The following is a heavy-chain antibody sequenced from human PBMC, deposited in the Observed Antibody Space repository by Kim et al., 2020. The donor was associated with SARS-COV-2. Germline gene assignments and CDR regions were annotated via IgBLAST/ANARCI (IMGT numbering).Heavy chain of an antibody. D-gene: IGHD5-18*01. CDR3: ASLGGIQEFDY. CDR2: T. Sequence: TNDRPSFQGHVTISADKSISTAYLQWSSLKASDTAMYYCASLGGIQEFDYWGQGTLVTVSS. V-gene: IGHV5-10-1*01. J-gene: IGHJ4*02.